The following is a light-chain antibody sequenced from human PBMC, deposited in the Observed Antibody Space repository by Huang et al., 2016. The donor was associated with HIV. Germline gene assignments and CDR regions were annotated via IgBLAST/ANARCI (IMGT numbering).Light chain of an antibody. CDR1: QDIGNY. V-gene: IGKV1-39*01. J-gene: IGKJ1*01. Sequence: IQMTQSPPSLPASIGDRVSITCRATQDIGNYLNWYQQKPGNAPKLLIYAASTLHSGVPSRFIGSGSGTDFTLTITSLQPEDFATYYCQQSYNTRTFGPGTRVEIK. CDR3: QQSYNTRT. CDR2: AAS.